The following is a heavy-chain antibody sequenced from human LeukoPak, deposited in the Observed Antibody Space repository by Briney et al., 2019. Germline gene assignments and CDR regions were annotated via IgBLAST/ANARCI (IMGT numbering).Heavy chain of an antibody. CDR2: INPSGGST. CDR3: ARSGPVSFTMIADY. V-gene: IGHV1-46*01. J-gene: IGHJ4*02. Sequence: ASVKVSCKASGYTFTSYDINWVRQATGQGLEWMGIINPSGGSTSYAQKFQGRVTMTRDTSTSTVYMELSSLRSEDTAVYYCARSGPVSFTMIADYWGQGTLVTVSS. CDR1: GYTFTSYD. D-gene: IGHD3-22*01.